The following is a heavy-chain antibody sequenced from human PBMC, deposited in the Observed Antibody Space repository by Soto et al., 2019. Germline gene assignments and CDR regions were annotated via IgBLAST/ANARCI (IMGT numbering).Heavy chain of an antibody. CDR3: ARLIYDSRLNYFYFDF. J-gene: IGHJ4*02. V-gene: IGHV4-4*02. D-gene: IGHD3-22*01. CDR2: VFHSGDT. Sequence: PSETLSLTCVVSGGSISGRNWWSWVRQAPGKGLEWIGEVFHSGDTTYTPSLRSRATISVDKSKNQFSLKLNSVTAADTAVYYCARLIYDSRLNYFYFDFWGQGALVTVSS. CDR1: GGSISGRNW.